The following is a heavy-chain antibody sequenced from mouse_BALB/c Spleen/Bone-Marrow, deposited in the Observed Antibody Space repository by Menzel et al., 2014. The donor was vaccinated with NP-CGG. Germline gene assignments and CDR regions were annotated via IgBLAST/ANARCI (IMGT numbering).Heavy chain of an antibody. CDR2: IYPGAVYT. V-gene: IGHV1-63*02. CDR1: GYTFTNYW. CDR3: AIHGEAMDY. Sequence: VQLVESGAELVRPGTSVKMSCKAAGYTFTNYWIGWVKQRLGHGLEWIGDIYPGAVYTNYNEKFKGKATLTADTSSSTAYMQLSSLTSEDSAIYYCAIHGEAMDYWGQGTPVTVSS. J-gene: IGHJ4*01.